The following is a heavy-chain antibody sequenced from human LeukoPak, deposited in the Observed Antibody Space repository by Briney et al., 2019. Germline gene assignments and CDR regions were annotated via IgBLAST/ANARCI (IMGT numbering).Heavy chain of an antibody. V-gene: IGHV1-2*02. J-gene: IGHJ4*02. D-gene: IGHD3-22*01. Sequence: ASVKVSCKASGYTFTGCFIHWVRQAPGQGLEWMGWINPNSGGTNYAQKFQDRVTMTTDTSISTAYMELSRLRSDDTAVYYCARDERYDSSGYPFDYWGQGTLVTVSS. CDR2: INPNSGGT. CDR3: ARDERYDSSGYPFDY. CDR1: GYTFTGCF.